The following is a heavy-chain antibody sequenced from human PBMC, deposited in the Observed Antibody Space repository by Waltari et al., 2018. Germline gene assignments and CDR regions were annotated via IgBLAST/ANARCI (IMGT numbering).Heavy chain of an antibody. CDR2: ISSRSSSI. CDR3: ARASSLGGTYYDFWSGYTTIDDAFDI. V-gene: IGHV3-21*01. J-gene: IGHJ3*02. Sequence: EVQLVESGGGLVKPGGSLRLSCAASGFTLSSYSMNWVREASGKGPEGVRSISSRSSSIYYADAVKGRFTISRDNAKNSLYLQMNSLRAEDTAVYYCARASSLGGTYYDFWSGYTTIDDAFDIWGQGTMVTVSS. CDR1: GFTLSSYS. D-gene: IGHD3-3*01.